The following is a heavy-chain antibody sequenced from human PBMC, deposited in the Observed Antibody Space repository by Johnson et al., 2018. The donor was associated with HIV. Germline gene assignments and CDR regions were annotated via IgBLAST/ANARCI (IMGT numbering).Heavy chain of an antibody. Sequence: VQLVESGGGVVQPGRSLRLSCAASGFTFSSNWMHWVRQAPGKGLVWVSRISSDGSSTYYADSVKDRFTISRDNSKNTLYLQMNSLRAEDTAVYYCARETRDGPAFDIWGQGTMVTVSS. J-gene: IGHJ3*02. CDR1: GFTFSSNW. V-gene: IGHV3-74*01. CDR3: ARETRDGPAFDI. CDR2: ISSDGSST. D-gene: IGHD5-24*01.